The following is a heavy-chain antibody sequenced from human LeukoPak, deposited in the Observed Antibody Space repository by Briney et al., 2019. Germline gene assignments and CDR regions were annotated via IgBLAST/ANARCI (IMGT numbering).Heavy chain of an antibody. D-gene: IGHD3-22*01. CDR2: ISYDGSNK. CDR1: GFTFSSYA. J-gene: IGHJ4*02. CDR3: ARAGGGYPAPDPFDY. Sequence: SGGSLRLSCAASGFTFSSYAMHWVRQAPGKGLEWVAVISYDGSNKYYADSVKGRFTISRDNSKNTLYLQMNSLRAEDTAVYYCARAGGGYPAPDPFDYWGLGTLVTVST. V-gene: IGHV3-30*04.